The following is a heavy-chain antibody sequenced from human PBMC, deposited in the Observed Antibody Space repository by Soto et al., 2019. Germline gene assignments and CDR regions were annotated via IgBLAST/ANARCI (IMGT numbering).Heavy chain of an antibody. V-gene: IGHV1-2*02. D-gene: IGHD3-3*01. CDR1: GYTFTGYY. CDR2: INPNSGGT. CDR3: ARDRGRFLAGSRRNWFDP. Sequence: ASVKVSCKASGYTFTGYYMHWVRQAPGQGLEGMGWINPNSGGTNYAQKFQGRVTMTRDTSISTAYMELSRLRSDDTAVYYCARDRGRFLAGSRRNWFDPWGQGTLVTVSS. J-gene: IGHJ5*02.